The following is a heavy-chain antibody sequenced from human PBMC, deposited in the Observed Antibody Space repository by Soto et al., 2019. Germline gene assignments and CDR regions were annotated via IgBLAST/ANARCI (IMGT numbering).Heavy chain of an antibody. V-gene: IGHV3-21*01. J-gene: IGHJ4*02. CDR1: GFTFSSYS. CDR3: AEAPEYYYDSSGYYPFDY. Sequence: LRLSCAASGFTFSSYSMNWVRQAPGRGLEWVSSISSSSSYIYYADSVKGRFTISRDNAKNSLYLQMNSLRAEDTAVHYCAEAPEYYYDSSGYYPFDYWGQGTLVTVSS. D-gene: IGHD3-22*01. CDR2: ISSSSSYI.